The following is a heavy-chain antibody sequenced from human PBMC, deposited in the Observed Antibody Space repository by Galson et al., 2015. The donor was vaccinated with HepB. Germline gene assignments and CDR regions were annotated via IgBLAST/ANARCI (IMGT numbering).Heavy chain of an antibody. CDR3: ARDVVVTAFGHHNWFDP. CDR2: TYYRSKWYN. J-gene: IGHJ5*02. V-gene: IGHV6-1*01. D-gene: IGHD2-21*02. CDR1: GDSVSSNSAA. Sequence: CAISGDSVSSNSAAWNWIRQSPSRGLEWLGRTYYRSKWYNDYAVSVKSRITINPDTSKNQFSLKLSSVTAADTAVYYCARDVVVTAFGHHNWFDPWGQGTLVTVSS.